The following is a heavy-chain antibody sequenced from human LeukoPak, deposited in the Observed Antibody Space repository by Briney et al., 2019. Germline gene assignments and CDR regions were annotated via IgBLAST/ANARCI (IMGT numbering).Heavy chain of an antibody. J-gene: IGHJ4*02. CDR2: IISDGSTT. Sequence: PGGSLRLSCAASGFIFSDYVMHWVRQAPGKGLVWVSRIISDGSTTDYADSVKGRFTISRDNAKNTLYLQMNSLRDEDTAMYYCTRDRARAGGEILDYWGQGTLVTASS. CDR1: GFIFSDYV. D-gene: IGHD3-10*01. V-gene: IGHV3-74*01. CDR3: TRDRARAGGEILDY.